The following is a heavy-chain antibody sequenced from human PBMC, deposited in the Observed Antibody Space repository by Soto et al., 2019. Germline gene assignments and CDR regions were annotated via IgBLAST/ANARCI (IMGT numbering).Heavy chain of an antibody. J-gene: IGHJ3*02. CDR3: ALTWGSLMEAFDI. CDR2: TYYRSKWYN. D-gene: IGHD7-27*01. V-gene: IGHV6-1*01. CDR1: GDSVSSNSAA. Sequence: SQTLSLTCAISGDSVSSNSAAWNWIRQSPSRSLEWLGRTYYRSKWYNDYAVSVKSRITINPDPSKNQFSLHLNSVTPEYTAVYYCALTWGSLMEAFDIWGQGTMVTVSS.